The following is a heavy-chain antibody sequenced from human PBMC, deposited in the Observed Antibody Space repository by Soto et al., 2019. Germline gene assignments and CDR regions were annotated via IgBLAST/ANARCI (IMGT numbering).Heavy chain of an antibody. D-gene: IGHD6-13*01. CDR2: IYYSGST. J-gene: IGHJ4*02. CDR3: ARHKDTSSRYLLPDY. V-gene: IGHV4-39*01. Sequence: ASETLSLTCTVSGGSISSSSYYWGWIRQPPGKGLEWIGSIYYSGSTYYNPSLKSRVTISVDTSKNQFSLEVTSVTATDTAVYYCARHKDTSSRYLLPDYWGQGALVTVSS. CDR1: GGSISSSSYY.